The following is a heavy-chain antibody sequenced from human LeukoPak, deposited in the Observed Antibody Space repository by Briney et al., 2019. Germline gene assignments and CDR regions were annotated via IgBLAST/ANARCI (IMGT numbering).Heavy chain of an antibody. CDR3: ARDGVFSGYDLIHFDY. CDR1: GYTFTGYY. J-gene: IGHJ4*02. CDR2: INPNSGGT. D-gene: IGHD5-12*01. Sequence: GASVKVSCKASGYTFTGYYMHWVRQAPGQGLEWMGWINPNSGGTNYAQKFQGRVTMTRDTSISTAYMELSRLRSDDTAVYYCARDGVFSGYDLIHFDYWGQGTLVTVSS. V-gene: IGHV1-2*02.